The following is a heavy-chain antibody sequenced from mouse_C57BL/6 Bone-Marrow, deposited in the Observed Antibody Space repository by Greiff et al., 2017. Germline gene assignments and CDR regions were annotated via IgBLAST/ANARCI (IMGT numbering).Heavy chain of an antibody. V-gene: IGHV1-64*01. CDR1: GYTFTSYW. Sequence: VQLKQPGAELVKPGASVKLSCKASGYTFTSYWMHWVKQRPGQGLEWIGMIHPNSGSTNYNEKFTSKATLTVDKSSSTAYMQLSSLTSEDSAVXYCAREDSSGYLFAYWGQGTLVTVSA. CDR3: AREDSSGYLFAY. D-gene: IGHD3-2*02. J-gene: IGHJ3*01. CDR2: IHPNSGST.